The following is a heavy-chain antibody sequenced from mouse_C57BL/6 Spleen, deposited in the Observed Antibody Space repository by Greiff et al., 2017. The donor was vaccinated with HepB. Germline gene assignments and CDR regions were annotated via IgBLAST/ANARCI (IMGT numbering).Heavy chain of an antibody. V-gene: IGHV5-4*01. Sequence: EVQVVESGGGLVKPGASLKLSCAASGFTFSSYAMSWVRQTPEKRLEWVATISDGGGYTYYPDNVKSQFTISIDNATNNLYLQMSHLTSEYTAIYYYARENIPTVVGDYWGQGTTLTVSS. CDR1: GFTFSSYA. CDR2: ISDGGGYT. CDR3: ARENIPTVVGDY. D-gene: IGHD1-1*01. J-gene: IGHJ2*01.